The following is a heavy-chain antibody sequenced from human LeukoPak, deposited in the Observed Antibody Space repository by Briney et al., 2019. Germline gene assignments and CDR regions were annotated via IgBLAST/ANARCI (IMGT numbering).Heavy chain of an antibody. CDR3: AKLLRGATIYDF. J-gene: IGHJ4*01. Sequence: GGSLRLSCAASGFTFSKFWVSWVRQAPGKGLEWVASIDQDASTICYVDSVRGRFTISRDNAKNSLFLQMDSLRVEDTAFYYCAKLLRGATIYDFWGHGVLVTVSS. CDR1: GFTFSKFW. D-gene: IGHD4-23*01. V-gene: IGHV3-7*01. CDR2: IDQDASTI.